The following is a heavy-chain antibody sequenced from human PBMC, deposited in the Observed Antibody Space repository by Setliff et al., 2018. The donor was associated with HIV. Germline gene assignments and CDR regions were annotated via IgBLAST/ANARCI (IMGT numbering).Heavy chain of an antibody. V-gene: IGHV4-4*09. CDR3: ARLIHTGLLYFAY. J-gene: IGHJ4*02. CDR2: IYTSGTT. D-gene: IGHD2-8*02. Sequence: SETLSLTCFVSGVSISGHFWGWIRQPPGKGLEWIGYIYTSGTTEYNPSLDSRVTISVDTSRDQFSLNLRSVTAADTALYFCARLIHTGLLYFAYWGLGMLVTVSS. CDR1: GVSISGHF.